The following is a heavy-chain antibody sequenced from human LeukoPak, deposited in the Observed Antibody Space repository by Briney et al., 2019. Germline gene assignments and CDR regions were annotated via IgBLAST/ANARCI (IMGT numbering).Heavy chain of an antibody. CDR1: GFTFSSYG. CDR2: ISGSGGST. V-gene: IGHV3-23*01. CDR3: AKDSNWNDGKFDP. Sequence: GGSLRLSCAASGFTFSSYGMSWVRQAPGKGLEWVSAISGSGGSTYYADSVKGRFTISRDNSKNTLYLQMNGLRAEDTAVYYCAKDSNWNDGKFDPWGQGTLVTVSS. D-gene: IGHD1-20*01. J-gene: IGHJ5*02.